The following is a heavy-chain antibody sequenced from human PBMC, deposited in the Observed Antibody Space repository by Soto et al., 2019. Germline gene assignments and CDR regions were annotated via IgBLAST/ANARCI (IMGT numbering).Heavy chain of an antibody. V-gene: IGHV3-7*03. Sequence: ETLSLTCTVSGGSISSYYWSWIRQPPGKGLEWVANIKQDGSENYYVDSVRGRFTTSRDNAKNSLYLQMNSLRAEDTAVYYCVRDFEGSYGYGPFDYWGQGTLVTVS. CDR3: VRDFEGSYGYGPFDY. D-gene: IGHD5-18*01. J-gene: IGHJ4*02. CDR1: GGSISSYY. CDR2: IKQDGSEN.